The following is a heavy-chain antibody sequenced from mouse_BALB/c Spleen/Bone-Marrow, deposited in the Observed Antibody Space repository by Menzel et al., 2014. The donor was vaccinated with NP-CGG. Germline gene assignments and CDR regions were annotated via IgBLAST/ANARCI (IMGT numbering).Heavy chain of an antibody. CDR3: GKNSYGSSYSFDY. J-gene: IGHJ2*01. V-gene: IGHV5-6*02. D-gene: IGHD1-1*01. CDR2: ISSGGSYT. CDR1: GFTFSSYG. Sequence: EVMLVESGGDLVKPGGSLKLSCVASGFTFSSYGMSWVRQTPDKGLEWVATISSGGSYTYYPDSVKGRFTISRDNAKNTVYLKMGSLKSGDKAMYDCGKNSYGSSYSFDYWGQGPTLTVSS.